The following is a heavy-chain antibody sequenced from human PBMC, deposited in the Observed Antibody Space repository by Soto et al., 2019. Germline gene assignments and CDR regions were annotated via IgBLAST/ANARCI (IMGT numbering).Heavy chain of an antibody. V-gene: IGHV3-23*01. D-gene: IGHD6-19*01. CDR1: GSTFSRFS. CDR2: ISARGGTT. J-gene: IGHJ4*02. CDR3: AKYGRDNSAWKADY. Sequence: EVQLLESGGGLVQPGGSLRLSCVASGSTFSRFSMTWVRQAPGKGLEWVSAISARGGTTNYADSVKDRFTISIDNSKSTLFLEMHSLRAEDTAVYYCAKYGRDNSAWKADYWGQGTLVTVSS.